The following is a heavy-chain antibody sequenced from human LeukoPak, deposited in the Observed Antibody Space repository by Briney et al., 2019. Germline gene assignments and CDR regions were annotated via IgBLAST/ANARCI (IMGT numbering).Heavy chain of an antibody. V-gene: IGHV4-4*09. Sequence: SETLSLTCTVSGGSTSSYYWSWIRQPPGKGLEWIGYIYTSGSTNYNPSLKSRVTISVDTSKNQFSLKLSSVTAADTAVYYCARHYPQMYCTNGVCTNYYMDVWGKGTRSPSP. CDR1: GGSTSSYY. J-gene: IGHJ6*03. D-gene: IGHD2-8*01. CDR3: ARHYPQMYCTNGVCTNYYMDV. CDR2: IYTSGST.